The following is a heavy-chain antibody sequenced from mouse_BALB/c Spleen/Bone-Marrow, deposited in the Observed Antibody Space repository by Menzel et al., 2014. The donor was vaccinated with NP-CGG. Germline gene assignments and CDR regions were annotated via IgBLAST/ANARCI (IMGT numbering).Heavy chain of an antibody. J-gene: IGHJ2*01. Sequence: VQLQESGPGLVQPSQSLSITCTVSGFSLTSYGVHWVRQSPGKGLEWLGVIWSGGSTDYNAACISRLSISKDNSKSQVFFKMNSLQANDTAIYYCATPGTYYFDYWGQGTTLTVSS. CDR3: ATPGTYYFDY. V-gene: IGHV2-2*02. D-gene: IGHD3-3*01. CDR2: IWSGGST. CDR1: GFSLTSYG.